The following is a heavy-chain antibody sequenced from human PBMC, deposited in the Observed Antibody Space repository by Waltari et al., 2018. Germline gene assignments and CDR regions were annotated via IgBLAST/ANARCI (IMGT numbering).Heavy chain of an antibody. CDR1: GGSISSSSYY. J-gene: IGHJ1*01. V-gene: IGHV4-39*01. Sequence: QLQLQESGPGLVKPSETLSLTCTVPGGSISSSSYYWGWIRQPPGKGLEWIGSIYYSGSTYYNPSLKSRVTISVDTSKNQFSLKLSSVTTADTAVYYCASIHFAYCGGDCYGEYFQHWGQGTLVTVSS. D-gene: IGHD2-21*01. CDR2: IYYSGST. CDR3: ASIHFAYCGGDCYGEYFQH.